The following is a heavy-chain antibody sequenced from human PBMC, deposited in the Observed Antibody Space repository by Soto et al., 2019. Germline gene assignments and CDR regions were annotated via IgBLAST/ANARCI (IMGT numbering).Heavy chain of an antibody. D-gene: IGHD6-19*01. Sequence: QVQLVQSGAEVKKPGASVKVSCKASGYILTTYYMHWVRQAPGQALEWVGIIDPSGGSTSYAQKFQGRVTMTRDTSTSTVYMELSSLRSEDTAIYYCARTEQWLVPPFDYWGQGTLVTVSS. J-gene: IGHJ4*02. CDR1: GYILTTYY. V-gene: IGHV1-46*01. CDR2: IDPSGGST. CDR3: ARTEQWLVPPFDY.